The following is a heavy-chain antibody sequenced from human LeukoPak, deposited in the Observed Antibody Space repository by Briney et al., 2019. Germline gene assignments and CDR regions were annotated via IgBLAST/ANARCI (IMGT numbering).Heavy chain of an antibody. CDR1: GGTFSSYA. V-gene: IGHV1-69*04. Sequence: ASVKVSCKASGGTFSSYAISWVRQAPGQGLEWMGRIIPILGIANYAQKFQGRVTITADKSTSTAYMELRSLRSDDTAVYYCARIGKAHAFDIWGQGTMVTVSS. CDR3: ARIGKAHAFDI. J-gene: IGHJ3*02. D-gene: IGHD3-10*01. CDR2: IIPILGIA.